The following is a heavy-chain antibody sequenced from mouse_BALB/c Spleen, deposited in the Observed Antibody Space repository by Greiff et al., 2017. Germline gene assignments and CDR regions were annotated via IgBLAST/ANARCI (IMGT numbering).Heavy chain of an antibody. D-gene: IGHD2-3*01. J-gene: IGHJ3*01. CDR1: GYTFSSYW. Sequence: VQLQQSGAELMKPGASVKISCKATGYTFSSYWIEWVKQRPGHGLEWIGEILPGSGSTNYNEKFKGKATFTADTSSNTAYMQLSSLTSEDSAVYYCARAVYDGYYVWFAYWGQGTLVTVSA. CDR3: ARAVYDGYYVWFAY. CDR2: ILPGSGST. V-gene: IGHV1-9*01.